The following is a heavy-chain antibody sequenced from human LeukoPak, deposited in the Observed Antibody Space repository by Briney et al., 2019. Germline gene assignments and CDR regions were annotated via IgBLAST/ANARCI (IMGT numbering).Heavy chain of an antibody. J-gene: IGHJ5*02. Sequence: ASVKVSCKSSGYSFTNYGISWVRQAPGQGLEWMGWVSGYNTNAHYAQKLQGRGTMTTDKSTSTAYMELRSLRSDDTAVYYCARVGRDCYDIRCTWMDWLDPWGQGTLVIVSS. D-gene: IGHD3-16*01. V-gene: IGHV1-18*01. CDR3: ARVGRDCYDIRCTWMDWLDP. CDR1: GYSFTNYG. CDR2: VSGYNTNA.